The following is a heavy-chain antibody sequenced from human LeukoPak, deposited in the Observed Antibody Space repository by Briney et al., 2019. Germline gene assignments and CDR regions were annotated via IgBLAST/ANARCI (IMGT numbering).Heavy chain of an antibody. J-gene: IGHJ5*02. V-gene: IGHV4-59*01. CDR3: ARGGNYWPQWWFDP. CDR2: IYYTGST. D-gene: IGHD1-26*01. Sequence: SETLSLTCTVSGGSISSCYWSWIRQPPGKGLEWIGYIYYTGSTSYNPSLKSRVTMSLDASKNQFSLELNSVTPADTAVCYCARGGNYWPQWWFDPWGRGTLVSVSS. CDR1: GGSISSCY.